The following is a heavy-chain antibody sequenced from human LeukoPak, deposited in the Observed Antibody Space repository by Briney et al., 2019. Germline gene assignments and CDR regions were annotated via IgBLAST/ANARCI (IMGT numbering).Heavy chain of an antibody. D-gene: IGHD3-10*01. J-gene: IGHJ4*02. CDR3: TTGGHGSGSYYQRSDFDY. V-gene: IGHV3-30*02. CDR2: IRYDGSNK. Sequence: GGSLRLSCAASGFTFISYGMYWVRQAPGKGLESVAFIRYDGSNKYYADSVKGRFTVSRDNSKNTLYLQMKSLRAEDTAVYYCTTGGHGSGSYYQRSDFDYWGQGTLVTVSS. CDR1: GFTFISYG.